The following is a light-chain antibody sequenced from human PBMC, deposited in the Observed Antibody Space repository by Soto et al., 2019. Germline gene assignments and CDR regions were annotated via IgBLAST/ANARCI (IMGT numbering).Light chain of an antibody. CDR2: AAS. V-gene: IGKV1-12*01. J-gene: IGKJ4*01. CDR3: QQANSLSLT. Sequence: DIQMTQSPSTLSGSVGDRVTITCRASQTISSWLAWYQQKPGKAPKLLIYAASTLQSGVPPRFSGSGSGTDFTLTISSLQPEDFATYYCQQANSLSLTFGGGTKVDIK. CDR1: QTISSW.